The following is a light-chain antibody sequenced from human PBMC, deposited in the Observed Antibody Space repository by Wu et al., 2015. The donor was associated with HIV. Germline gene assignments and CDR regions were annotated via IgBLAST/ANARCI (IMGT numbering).Light chain of an antibody. Sequence: DIVLTQSPGTLSLSPGERATLSCRASESMSSTYLAWYQQKPGQAPRLLIYGASSRATGIPDRFSGSGSGTDFTLTISRLEPEDFAVYYCQQEFIFGGGTKVEIK. V-gene: IGKV3-20*01. CDR3: QQEFI. J-gene: IGKJ4*01. CDR1: ESMSSTY. CDR2: GAS.